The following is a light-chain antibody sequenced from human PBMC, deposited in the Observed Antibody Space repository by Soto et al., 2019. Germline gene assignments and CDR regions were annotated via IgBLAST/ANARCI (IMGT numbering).Light chain of an antibody. CDR3: QQHSHWPPWT. J-gene: IGKJ1*01. V-gene: IGKV3-11*01. CDR1: QNVRAF. CDR2: AAS. Sequence: EVVVTQSPATLSLSPGERATLSCRASQNVRAFLDCYQQKPGQAPRLLIYAASHRATGIPDRFSGSGSGTDFTLTISSLEPEDCAVYYCQQHSHWPPWTFGQGTRVEIQ.